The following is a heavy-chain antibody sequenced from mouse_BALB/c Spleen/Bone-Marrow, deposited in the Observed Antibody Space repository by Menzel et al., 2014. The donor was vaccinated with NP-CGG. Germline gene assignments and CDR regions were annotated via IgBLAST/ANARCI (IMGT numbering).Heavy chain of an antibody. Sequence: EVNVVESGGGLVKPGGSLKLSCAASGFTFSSYAMSWVRQTPEKRLEWVATISSGGSYTYYPDSVKGRFTISRDNAKNTLYLQMSSLRSEDTAMYYCARDYGNYGFAYWGQGTLVTVSA. CDR2: ISSGGSYT. V-gene: IGHV5-9-1*01. D-gene: IGHD2-1*01. J-gene: IGHJ3*01. CDR3: ARDYGNYGFAY. CDR1: GFTFSSYA.